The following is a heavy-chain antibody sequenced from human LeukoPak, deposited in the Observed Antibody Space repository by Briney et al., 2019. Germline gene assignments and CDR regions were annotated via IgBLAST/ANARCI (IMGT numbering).Heavy chain of an antibody. Sequence: ASVKVSCKASGYTFTSYDINWVRQATGQGLEWMGWMNPNSGNTGYAQKLQGRVTMTTDTSTSTAYTELRSLRSDDTAVYYCAREPHYDYVWGSYNLNYYYYGMDVWGQGTTVTVSS. V-gene: IGHV1-8*01. CDR1: GYTFTSYD. J-gene: IGHJ6*02. CDR2: MNPNSGNT. D-gene: IGHD3-16*01. CDR3: AREPHYDYVWGSYNLNYYYYGMDV.